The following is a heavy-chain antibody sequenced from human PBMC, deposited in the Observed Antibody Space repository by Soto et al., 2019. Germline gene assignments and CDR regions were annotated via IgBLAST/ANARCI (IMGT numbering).Heavy chain of an antibody. V-gene: IGHV4-30-2*01. CDR1: GGSISSGGYS. D-gene: IGHD3-22*01. CDR3: ARGRSGYYDSSGYYTNWFDP. Sequence: PSETLSLTCAVSGGSISSGGYSWSWIRQPPGKGLEWIGYIYHSGSTYYNPSLKSRVTISVDRSKNQFSLKLSSVTAADTAVYYCARGRSGYYDSSGYYTNWFDPWGQGTLVTVS. CDR2: IYHSGST. J-gene: IGHJ5*02.